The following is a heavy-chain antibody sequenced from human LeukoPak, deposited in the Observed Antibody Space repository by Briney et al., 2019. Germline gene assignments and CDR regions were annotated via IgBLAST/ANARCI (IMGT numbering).Heavy chain of an antibody. CDR2: IESKTDGGTT. CDR1: GFSFSDAW. J-gene: IGHJ4*02. CDR3: TTYGSGRKFDY. V-gene: IGHV3-15*04. Sequence: GGSHRLSCAASGFSFSDAWMSWVRQIPGKGLEWVGRIESKTDGGTTEYAAPVKDRFTISRDDLTKTRYLQMNSLKSEDTAVYYCTTYGSGRKFDYWGQGILVTVSS. D-gene: IGHD3-10*01.